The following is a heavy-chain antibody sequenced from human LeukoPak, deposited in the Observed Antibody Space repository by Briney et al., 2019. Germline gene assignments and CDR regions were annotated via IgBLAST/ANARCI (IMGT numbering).Heavy chain of an antibody. CDR3: ARTGGGDYIDRYSDY. CDR1: GFTFSRDW. D-gene: IGHD4-17*01. Sequence: GSLRLSFAASGFTFSRDWMTWVRQAPGEGLEWVANIKQDGSEKYYMDSVKGRFTISRDNAKNSLYLQMNSLRAEDTAVYYCARTGGGDYIDRYSDYWGQGTLVTVSS. V-gene: IGHV3-7*01. J-gene: IGHJ4*02. CDR2: IKQDGSEK.